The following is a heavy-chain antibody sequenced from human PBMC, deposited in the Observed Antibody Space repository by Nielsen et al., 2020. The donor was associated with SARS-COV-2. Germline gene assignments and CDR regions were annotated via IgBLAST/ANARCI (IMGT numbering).Heavy chain of an antibody. CDR3: VGGNYYYGMDV. CDR2: VGTAGDT. CDR1: GFTFSSYA. Sequence: GGSLRLSCAASGFTFSSYAMHWVRQATGKGLEWVSTVGTAGDTYYLASVKGRFTISRDIASNSLYLQMNSVRAGDTAVYYCVGGNYYYGMDVWGQGTTVTVSS. D-gene: IGHD3-16*01. V-gene: IGHV3-13*01. J-gene: IGHJ6*02.